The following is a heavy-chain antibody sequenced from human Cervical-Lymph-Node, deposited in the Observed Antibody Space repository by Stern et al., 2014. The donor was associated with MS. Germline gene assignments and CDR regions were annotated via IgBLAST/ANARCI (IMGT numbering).Heavy chain of an antibody. J-gene: IGHJ3*02. CDR3: AAEPMYYSDSVGAFDI. D-gene: IGHD3-22*01. CDR2: IVVGSGNT. CDR1: RFTFTSSA. Sequence: QLVQSGPEVKKPGTSVKVSCKASRFTFTSSAVQWVRQARGQRLEWIGWIVVGSGNTNYAQKFQERVTITRDMSTSTAYMELSSLRSEDTAVYYCAAEPMYYSDSVGAFDIWGQGTMVTVSS. V-gene: IGHV1-58*01.